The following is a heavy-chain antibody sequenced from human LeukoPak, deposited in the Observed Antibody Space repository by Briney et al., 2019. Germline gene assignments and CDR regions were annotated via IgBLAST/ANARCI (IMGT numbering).Heavy chain of an antibody. CDR2: MSSSGSNI. V-gene: IGHV3-48*03. CDR3: ARGEPQTYYDSSGVDY. J-gene: IGHJ4*02. CDR1: GFTFSSYE. Sequence: GGSLRLSCAASGFTFSSYEMNWVRQAPGKGLGWVSYMSSSGSNIYYADSVKGRFTISRDNANTSLYLQMNTLRAEDTAVYYCARGEPQTYYDSSGVDYWGQGTLVTVSS. D-gene: IGHD3-22*01.